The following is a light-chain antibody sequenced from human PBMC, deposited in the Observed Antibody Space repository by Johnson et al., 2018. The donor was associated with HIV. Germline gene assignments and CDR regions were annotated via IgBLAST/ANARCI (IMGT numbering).Light chain of an antibody. CDR2: GNS. CDR3: GTWDSSLSAYV. J-gene: IGLJ1*01. V-gene: IGLV1-40*01. CDR1: SSNIGAGYD. Sequence: QSVLTQPPSVSAAPGQKVTISCTGSSSNIGAGYDVHWYQQLPGTAPKLLIYGNSNRPSGVPDRFSGSKYGTSATLGSTGLQTGDEADYYCGTWDSSLSAYVFGTGTKFTVL.